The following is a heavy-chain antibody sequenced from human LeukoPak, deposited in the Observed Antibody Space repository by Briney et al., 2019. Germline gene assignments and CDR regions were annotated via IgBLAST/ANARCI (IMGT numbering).Heavy chain of an antibody. CDR2: VSYDGSEK. CDR3: ARGKYGGYFIDY. Sequence: GGSLRLSCAASGFTFNKFAFHWVRQAPGKGLDWIAAVSYDGSEKYYTDSVKGRFTISSDTSKNIVSLQMNSLRAEDTAVYYCARGKYGGYFIDYWGQGTLVTVSS. D-gene: IGHD5-12*01. V-gene: IGHV3-30*04. J-gene: IGHJ4*02. CDR1: GFTFNKFA.